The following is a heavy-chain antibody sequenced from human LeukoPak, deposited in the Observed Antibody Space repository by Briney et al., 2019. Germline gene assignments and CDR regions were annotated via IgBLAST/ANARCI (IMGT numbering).Heavy chain of an antibody. D-gene: IGHD3-22*01. CDR1: GGSISSSSYY. CDR2: IYYSGST. CDR3: ARHGDYYDSSGPGGNFDY. J-gene: IGHJ4*02. V-gene: IGHV4-39*01. Sequence: SETLSLTCTVSGGSISSSSYYWGWIRQPPGKGLVWTGSIYYSGSTYYNPPLKSRVGISVDTSKNQFSLNLSSMTAADTAVYYCARHGDYYDSSGPGGNFDYWGQGTLVTVSS.